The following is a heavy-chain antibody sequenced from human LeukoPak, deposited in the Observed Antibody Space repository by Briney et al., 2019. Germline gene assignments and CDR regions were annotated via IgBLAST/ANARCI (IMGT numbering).Heavy chain of an antibody. V-gene: IGHV3-7*05. Sequence: GGSLRLSCAASGFIFGNFWMTWVRQAPGKGLEWVANVKQDGSERYYVDSLKGRFTISRDNARNSLHLQMNSQRAEDTAVYYCARLTFGGFLYGMDVWGQGTTVTVSS. CDR3: ARLTFGGFLYGMDV. J-gene: IGHJ6*02. CDR2: VKQDGSER. CDR1: GFIFGNFW. D-gene: IGHD3-16*01.